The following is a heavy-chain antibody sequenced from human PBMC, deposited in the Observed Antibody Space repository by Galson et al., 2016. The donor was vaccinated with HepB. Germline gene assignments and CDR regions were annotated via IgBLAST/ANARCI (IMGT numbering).Heavy chain of an antibody. J-gene: IGHJ6*02. CDR3: ARTDVLVYGMDV. D-gene: IGHD4/OR15-4a*01. Sequence: TLSLTCSVSGATISNGGYYWSWIRQHPGKGLEWIGYIYYSGNTYYNPSPKSRVLISVATSKNHVSLKLSSVTAGDTAGYYFARTDVLVYGMDVWGQGTTVSVSS. V-gene: IGHV4-31*03. CDR1: GATISNGGYY. CDR2: IYYSGNT.